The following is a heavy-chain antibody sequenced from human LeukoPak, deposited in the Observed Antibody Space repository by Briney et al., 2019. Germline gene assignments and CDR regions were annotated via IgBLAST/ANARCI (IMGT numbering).Heavy chain of an antibody. CDR3: VKGYYYDSSGYSLAGEYFHH. Sequence: GGSLRLSCAVSGFTFSGYAMSWVRQAPGKGLEWVSVIRGSGGSTYYADSVEGRFTISRDNSKNTLYLQMESLRAEDTAIYYCVKGYYYDSSGYSLAGEYFHHWGQGTLVTVSS. CDR2: IRGSGGST. CDR1: GFTFSGYA. J-gene: IGHJ1*01. V-gene: IGHV3-23*01. D-gene: IGHD3-22*01.